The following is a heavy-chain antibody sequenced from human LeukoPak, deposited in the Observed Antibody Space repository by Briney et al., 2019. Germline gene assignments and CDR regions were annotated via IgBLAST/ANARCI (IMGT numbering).Heavy chain of an antibody. D-gene: IGHD3-10*01. V-gene: IGHV4-34*01. CDR1: GGSFSGYY. CDR3: ARHWDYGSGSYYNWFDP. J-gene: IGHJ5*02. Sequence: SETLSLTCAVYGGSFSGYYWSWIRQPPGKGLEWIGEINHSGSTNYNPSLKSRVTISVDTSKNQFSLKLSSVTAADTAVYYCARHWDYGSGSYYNWFDPWGQGTLVTVSS. CDR2: INHSGST.